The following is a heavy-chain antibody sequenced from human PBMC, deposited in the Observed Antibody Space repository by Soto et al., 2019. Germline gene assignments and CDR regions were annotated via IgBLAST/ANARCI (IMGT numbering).Heavy chain of an antibody. V-gene: IGHV3-15*01. CDR3: TTDLFDFWSGYPPVSHPNWFDP. D-gene: IGHD3-3*01. CDR2: IKSKTDGGTT. Sequence: GGSLRLSCAASGFTFSNAWMSWVRQAPGKGLEWVGRIKSKTDGGTTDYAAPVKGRFTISRDDSKNTLYLQMNSLKTEDTAVYYCTTDLFDFWSGYPPVSHPNWFDPWGQGTLVTVSS. J-gene: IGHJ5*02. CDR1: GFTFSNAW.